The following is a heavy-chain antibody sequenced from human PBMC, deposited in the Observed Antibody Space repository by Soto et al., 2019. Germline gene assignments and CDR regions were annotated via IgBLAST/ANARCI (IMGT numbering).Heavy chain of an antibody. CDR2: IYSEGTP. CDR1: GFTVGSNY. Sequence: GGSLRLSCAASGFTVGSNYMSWVRQAPGKGLEWVSVIYSEGTPYYADSVKGRFTISRENSNNTLYLHMNNLRAEDTAVYYCARSTYYDILTGSYYYYAMDVWGQGTTVTV. J-gene: IGHJ6*02. V-gene: IGHV3-53*01. D-gene: IGHD3-9*01. CDR3: ARSTYYDILTGSYYYYAMDV.